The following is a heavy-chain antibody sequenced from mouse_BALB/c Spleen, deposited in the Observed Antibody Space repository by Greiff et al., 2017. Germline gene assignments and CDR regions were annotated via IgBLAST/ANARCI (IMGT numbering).Heavy chain of an antibody. CDR1: GYAFSSSW. CDR2: IYPGDGDT. D-gene: IGHD2-4*01. Sequence: QVQLQQSGPELVKPGASVKISCKASGYAFSSSWMNWVKQRPGQGLEWIGRIYPGDGDTNYNGKFKGKATLTADKSSSTAYMQLSSLTSVDSAVYFCARSMITWYAMDYWGQGTSVTVYS. J-gene: IGHJ4*01. CDR3: ARSMITWYAMDY. V-gene: IGHV1-82*01.